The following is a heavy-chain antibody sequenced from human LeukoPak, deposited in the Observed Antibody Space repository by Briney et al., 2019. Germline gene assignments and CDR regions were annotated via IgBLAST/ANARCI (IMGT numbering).Heavy chain of an antibody. Sequence: ASVKVSCKASGYTFTDYYMHWVRQAPGQGPEWMGRINPNSGGTNSARKFQGRVTMTRDTSISTAYMELNRLRADDTAIYYCVRWQVVSPEYFQHWGQGTLVTVSS. J-gene: IGHJ1*01. D-gene: IGHD4-23*01. CDR2: INPNSGGT. CDR1: GYTFTDYY. CDR3: VRWQVVSPEYFQH. V-gene: IGHV1-2*06.